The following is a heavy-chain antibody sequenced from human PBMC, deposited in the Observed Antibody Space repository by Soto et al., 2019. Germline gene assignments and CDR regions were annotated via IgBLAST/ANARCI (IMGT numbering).Heavy chain of an antibody. V-gene: IGHV5-10-1*01. J-gene: IGHJ6*02. D-gene: IGHD4-4*01. Sequence: GESLKISCKGSGYKFISYWITWVRQMPGKGLEWMGRVDPSDSYTSYSPSFQGHVIISADKSISTAYLQWSSLKASDTAMYYCARHEYRNYDYYGTDVWGQGTTVTVSS. CDR3: ARHEYRNYDYYGTDV. CDR1: GYKFISYW. CDR2: VDPSDSYT.